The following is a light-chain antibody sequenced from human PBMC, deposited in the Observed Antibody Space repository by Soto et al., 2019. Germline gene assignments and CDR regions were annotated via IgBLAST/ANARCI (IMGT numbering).Light chain of an antibody. CDR1: SSDVGGYNY. CDR2: DVS. Sequence: QSALNQPASGSGSPGQSITISCTGTSSDVGGYNYVSWYQQHPGKAPKLMIYDVSNRPSGVSNRFSGSKSGNTASLTIAGLQAEDEAEYYCSSYTSSSTPWVFGGGTKLTVL. J-gene: IGLJ3*02. V-gene: IGLV2-14*01. CDR3: SSYTSSSTPWV.